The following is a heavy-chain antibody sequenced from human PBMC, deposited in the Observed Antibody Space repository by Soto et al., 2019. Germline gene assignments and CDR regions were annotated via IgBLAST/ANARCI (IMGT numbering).Heavy chain of an antibody. D-gene: IGHD2-21*01. CDR2: ISSSGGST. CDR1: GFTFSSYA. CDR3: ARGRGYCGGTNCYLDY. J-gene: IGHJ4*02. V-gene: IGHV3-23*01. Sequence: GGSLRLSCAASGFTFSSYAMSWVRQAPGKGLEWVSTISSSGGSTHYADSVKGRFTISRDNSKNTLYLQMNSLRDDDTAVYYCARGRGYCGGTNCYLDYWGQGALVTVSS.